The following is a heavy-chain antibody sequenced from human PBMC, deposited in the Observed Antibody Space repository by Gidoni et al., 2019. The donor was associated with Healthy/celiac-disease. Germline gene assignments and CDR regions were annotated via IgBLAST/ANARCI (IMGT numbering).Heavy chain of an antibody. J-gene: IGHJ4*02. Sequence: EVQLLESGGGLVQPGGSLRLSCAASGFTFSSYAMSWVRQAPGKGLEWVSAISGSGGSTYYADSVKGRFTISRDNSKNTLYLQINSLRAEDTAVYYCAKGTTVTTDYFDYWGQGTLVTVSS. CDR3: AKGTTVTTDYFDY. CDR1: GFTFSSYA. D-gene: IGHD4-17*01. V-gene: IGHV3-23*01. CDR2: ISGSGGST.